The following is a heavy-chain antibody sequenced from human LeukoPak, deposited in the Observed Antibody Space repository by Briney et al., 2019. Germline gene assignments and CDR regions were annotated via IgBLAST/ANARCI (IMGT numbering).Heavy chain of an antibody. CDR1: GGSFSGYY. CDR2: INHSGST. Sequence: SETLSLTCAVYGGSFSGYYWSWIRQPPGKGLEWIGEINHSGSTNYNPSLKSRVTISVDTSKNQFSLKLSSVTAADTAVYYCARVSGLVLFDYWGQGTLVTVSS. CDR3: ARVSGLVLFDY. J-gene: IGHJ4*02. V-gene: IGHV4-34*01. D-gene: IGHD3/OR15-3a*01.